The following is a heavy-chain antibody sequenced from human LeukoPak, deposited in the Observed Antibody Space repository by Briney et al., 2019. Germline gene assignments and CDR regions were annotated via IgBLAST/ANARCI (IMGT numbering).Heavy chain of an antibody. D-gene: IGHD6-6*01. J-gene: IGHJ4*02. CDR2: ISSSGSYI. Sequence: GGSLRLSCAASRFTFSSYSMNWVRQAPGKGLEWVSSISSSGSYIYYADSVKGRFTISRDNAKNSLYLQMNSLRAEDTAVYYWASLRSSGLDLLGPGTLVTVS. V-gene: IGHV3-21*01. CDR3: ASLRSSGLDL. CDR1: RFTFSSYS.